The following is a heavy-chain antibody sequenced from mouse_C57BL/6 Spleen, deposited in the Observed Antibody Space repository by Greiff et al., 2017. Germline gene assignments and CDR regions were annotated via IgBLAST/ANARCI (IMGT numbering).Heavy chain of an antibody. V-gene: IGHV1-53*01. CDR3: ARARAAQATGDAMDY. CDR2: INPSNGGT. D-gene: IGHD3-2*02. J-gene: IGHJ4*01. CDR1: GYTFTSYW. Sequence: VKLQQPGTELVKPGASVKLSCKASGYTFTSYWMHWVKQRPGQGLEWIGNINPSNGGTNYNEKFKSKATLTVDKSSSTAYMQLSSLTSEDSAVYYCARARAAQATGDAMDYWGQGTSVTVSS.